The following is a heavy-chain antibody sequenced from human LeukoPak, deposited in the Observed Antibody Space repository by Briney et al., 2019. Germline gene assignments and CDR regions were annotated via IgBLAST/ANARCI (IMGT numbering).Heavy chain of an antibody. CDR2: MYYSGST. D-gene: IGHD6-19*01. CDR3: AISSGWSRGAFDL. Sequence: SETLSLTCTVSGGSITSYYWSWIRQPPGKGLEWIGYMYYSGSTTYNPSLRSRVTISLDTSKNQFSLTLTSVTAADTAVYYCAISSGWSRGAFDLWGPGTLVTVSS. CDR1: GGSITSYY. V-gene: IGHV4-59*01. J-gene: IGHJ3*01.